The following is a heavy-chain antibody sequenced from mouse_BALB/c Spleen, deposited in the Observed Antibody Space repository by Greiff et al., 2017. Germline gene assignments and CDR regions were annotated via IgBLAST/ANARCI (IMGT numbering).Heavy chain of an antibody. V-gene: IGHV14-4*02. CDR3: NPYDGYSYYYAMDD. D-gene: IGHD2-3*01. CDR1: GFNIKDYY. CDR2: IDPENGDT. Sequence: EVQLQQSGAELVRSGASVKLSCTASGFNIKDYYMHWVKQRPEQGLEWIGWIDPENGDTEYAPKFQGKATMTADTSSNTAYLQRSSLTSEDTAVYYCNPYDGYSYYYAMDDWGQGTSVTVSA. J-gene: IGHJ4*01.